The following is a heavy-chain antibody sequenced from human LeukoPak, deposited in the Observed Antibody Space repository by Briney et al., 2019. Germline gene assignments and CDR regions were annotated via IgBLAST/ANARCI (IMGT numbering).Heavy chain of an antibody. Sequence: SETLSLTCAVYGGSFSGYYWSWIRQPPGKGLEWVGEINHSGSTNYNPSLKSRVTISVDTSKNQFSLKLTSVTAADTAVYYCAGKAVAGPYFDYWGQGTLVTVSS. CDR1: GGSFSGYY. CDR3: AGKAVAGPYFDY. J-gene: IGHJ4*02. V-gene: IGHV4-34*01. CDR2: INHSGST. D-gene: IGHD6-19*01.